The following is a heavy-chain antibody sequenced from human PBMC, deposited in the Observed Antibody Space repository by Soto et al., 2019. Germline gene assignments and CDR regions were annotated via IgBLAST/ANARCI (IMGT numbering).Heavy chain of an antibody. CDR2: VSYDGTKQ. D-gene: IGHD3-22*01. J-gene: IGHJ4*02. Sequence: GGSLRLSCAASGFTFSHYAMHWVRQAPGKGLEWVAVVSYDGTKQFYADSVKGRFTIPRDSSKSTLYLQMNNLRDEDTAVYYCARDRVYYYDSSGYYNFDFWGQGTLVTVSS. CDR1: GFTFSHYA. CDR3: ARDRVYYYDSSGYYNFDF. V-gene: IGHV3-30-3*01.